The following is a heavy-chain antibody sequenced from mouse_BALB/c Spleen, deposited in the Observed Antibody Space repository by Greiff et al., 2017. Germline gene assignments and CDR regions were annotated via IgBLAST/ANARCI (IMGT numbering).Heavy chain of an antibody. CDR1: GYTFTDYN. CDR3: ARRGGNYPFAY. J-gene: IGHJ3*01. Sequence: EVQLVESGPELVKPGASVKIPCKASGYTFTDYNMDWVKQSHGKSLEWIGDINPNNGGTIYNQKFKGKATLTVDKSSSTAYMELRSLTSEDTAVYYCARRGGNYPFAYWGQGTLVTVSA. CDR2: INPNNGGT. D-gene: IGHD2-1*01. V-gene: IGHV1-18*01.